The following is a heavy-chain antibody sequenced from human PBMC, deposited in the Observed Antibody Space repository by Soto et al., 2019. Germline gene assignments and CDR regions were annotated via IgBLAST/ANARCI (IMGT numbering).Heavy chain of an antibody. CDR1: GGSISSSNW. D-gene: IGHD6-13*01. J-gene: IGHJ4*02. Sequence: SSETLCLTCGVSGGSISSSNWWSRVRQPTGKGLEWIGEIYHSGSTNYNPSLKSRVTISVDKSKNQFSLKLSSVTAADTVVYYCAKCITALAPIEYWGKGTLVTVTS. V-gene: IGHV4-4*02. CDR3: AKCITALAPIEY. CDR2: IYHSGST.